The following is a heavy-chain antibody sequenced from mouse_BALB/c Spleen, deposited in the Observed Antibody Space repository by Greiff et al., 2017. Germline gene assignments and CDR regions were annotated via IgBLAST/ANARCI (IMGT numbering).Heavy chain of an antibody. CDR2: INPSTGYT. CDR1: GYTFTSYW. D-gene: IGHD2-4*01. CDR3: ARGRYYDYDGFAY. Sequence: QVQLQQSGPELVKPGASVKMSCKASGYTFTSYWMHWVKQRPGQGLEWIGYINPSTGYTEYNQKFKDKATLTADKSSSTAYMQLSSLTSEDSAVYYCARGRYYDYDGFAYWGQGTLVTVSA. V-gene: IGHV1-7*01. J-gene: IGHJ3*01.